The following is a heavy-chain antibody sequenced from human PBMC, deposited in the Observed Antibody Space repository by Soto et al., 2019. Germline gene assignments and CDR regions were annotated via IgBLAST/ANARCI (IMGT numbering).Heavy chain of an antibody. Sequence: EVQLLESGGGLVQPGGSLRLSCAASGFTFSSYAMSWVRQAPGKGLEWVSAISGSGGSTYYADSVKGRFTISRDNSKNTLYLQMNSLRAEDTAVYYCAKDCLPTVTTGPYWYFDLWGRGTLVTVSS. CDR1: GFTFSSYA. CDR3: AKDCLPTVTTGPYWYFDL. V-gene: IGHV3-23*01. J-gene: IGHJ2*01. D-gene: IGHD4-17*01. CDR2: ISGSGGST.